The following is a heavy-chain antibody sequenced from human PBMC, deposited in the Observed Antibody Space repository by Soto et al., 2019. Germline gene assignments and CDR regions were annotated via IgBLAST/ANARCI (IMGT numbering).Heavy chain of an antibody. J-gene: IGHJ4*02. V-gene: IGHV1-69*04. D-gene: IGHD1-1*01. CDR2: IIPILGIA. CDR3: AKDRPRRTSGYFFDY. Sequence: SVKVSCKASGGTFSSYTISWVRQAPGQGLEWMGRIIPILGIANYAQKFQGRVTITADNSKNTVSLHMNSLRAEDTALYYCAKDRPRRTSGYFFDYWGQGTPVTVSS. CDR1: GGTFSSYT.